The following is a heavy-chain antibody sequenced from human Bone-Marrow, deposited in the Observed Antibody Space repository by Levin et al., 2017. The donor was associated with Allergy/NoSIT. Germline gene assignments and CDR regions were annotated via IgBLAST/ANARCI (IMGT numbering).Heavy chain of an antibody. CDR1: GFTVSNNY. D-gene: IGHD2-2*01. Sequence: PGGSLRLSCAASGFTVSNNYMSWVRQVPGKGLEWVSLINSDGDTYYADSVKGRFTISRDNSKNTVFLQMSSLRPEDTALFYCARDGPSRSFQHWGQGTLVTVSS. J-gene: IGHJ1*01. CDR3: ARDGPSRSFQH. CDR2: INSDGDT. V-gene: IGHV3-53*05.